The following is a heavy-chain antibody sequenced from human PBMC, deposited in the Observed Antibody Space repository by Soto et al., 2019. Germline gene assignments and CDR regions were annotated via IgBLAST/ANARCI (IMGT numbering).Heavy chain of an antibody. CDR3: ARSLPKSRGFDS. Sequence: QVQLVQSGAEVKKPGASVKVSCKAPGYTFTSYDIHWVRQATGQGLDWMGWMNPNSGNTGYAQKFQGRVTMTRNTSISTAYMELSSLRSEDTAVYYCARSLPKSRGFDSWGQGTLVTVSS. CDR1: GYTFTSYD. CDR2: MNPNSGNT. D-gene: IGHD6-13*01. V-gene: IGHV1-8*01. J-gene: IGHJ5*01.